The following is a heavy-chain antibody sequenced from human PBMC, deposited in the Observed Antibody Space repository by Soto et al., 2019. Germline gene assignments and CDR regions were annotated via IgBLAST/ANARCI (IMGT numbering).Heavy chain of an antibody. J-gene: IGHJ4*02. CDR2: IYYSGST. CDR3: ARHLSSYNWNDGGPLYYFDY. Sequence: SETLSLTCTVSGGSISSSSYYWGWIRQPPGKGLEWIGSIYYSGSTYYNPSLKSRVTISVDTSKNQFSLKLSSVTAADTAVYYCARHLSSYNWNDGGPLYYFDYWGQGTLVTVSS. V-gene: IGHV4-39*01. CDR1: GGSISSSSYY. D-gene: IGHD1-20*01.